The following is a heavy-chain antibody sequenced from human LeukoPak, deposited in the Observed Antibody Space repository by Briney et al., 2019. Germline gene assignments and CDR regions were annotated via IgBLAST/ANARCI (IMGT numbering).Heavy chain of an antibody. CDR3: AREIFGSGSYPDF. D-gene: IGHD3-10*01. CDR1: GFAFNTYA. Sequence: PGGSLRLSCAASGFAFNTYAMHWVRQAPGQGLEWVALIWHDGSHKFYSNSVRGQFTISRDNSKNTVSLQMNNLRPEDTAVYCAREIFGSGSYPDFWGQGTLSPSPQ. V-gene: IGHV3-33*01. CDR2: IWHDGSHK. J-gene: IGHJ4*02.